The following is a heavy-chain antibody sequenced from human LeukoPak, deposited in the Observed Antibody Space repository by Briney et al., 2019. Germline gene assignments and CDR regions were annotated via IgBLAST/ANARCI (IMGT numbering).Heavy chain of an antibody. J-gene: IGHJ5*02. Sequence: PGGSLRLSCAASGFTFSSYGMHWVRQAPGKGLEWVAVIWYDGSNKYYADSVKGRFTISRDNSKNTLYLQMNSLRAEDTAVYYCARVLYSSGWYDWFDPWGQGTLVTVPS. CDR2: IWYDGSNK. D-gene: IGHD6-19*01. CDR3: ARVLYSSGWYDWFDP. CDR1: GFTFSSYG. V-gene: IGHV3-33*01.